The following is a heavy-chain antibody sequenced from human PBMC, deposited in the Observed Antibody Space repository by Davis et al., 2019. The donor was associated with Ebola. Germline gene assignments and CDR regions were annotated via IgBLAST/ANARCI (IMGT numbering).Heavy chain of an antibody. Sequence: MPSETLSLTCAVSGGSITTYYWSWIRQPPGKGLAWICYIYFSGNTNYNPSLKSRVTISVDTSKNQFSLKLSSVTAADTAVYYCARARIIAQSYYFDYWGQGTLVTVSS. CDR3: ARARIIAQSYYFDY. CDR2: IYFSGNT. D-gene: IGHD6-6*01. CDR1: GGSITTYY. V-gene: IGHV4-59*01. J-gene: IGHJ4*02.